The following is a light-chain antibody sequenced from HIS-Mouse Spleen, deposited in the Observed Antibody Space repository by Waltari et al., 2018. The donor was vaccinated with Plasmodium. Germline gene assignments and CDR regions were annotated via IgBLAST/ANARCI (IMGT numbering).Light chain of an antibody. Sequence: SYELTQPPSVSVSPGQTASITCSGDKLGDKYACWYQQKPGQSPVLVIYQDSKRSSGIPERFSGSNSGNTATLTISGTQAMDKADYYCQAWDSSTVVFGGGTKLTVL. V-gene: IGLV3-1*01. J-gene: IGLJ2*01. CDR1: KLGDKY. CDR2: QDS. CDR3: QAWDSSTVV.